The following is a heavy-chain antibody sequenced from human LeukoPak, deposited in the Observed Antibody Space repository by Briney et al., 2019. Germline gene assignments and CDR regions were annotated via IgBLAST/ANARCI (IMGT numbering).Heavy chain of an antibody. CDR2: IKSYKDGGAT. CDR1: GFTFSNAW. V-gene: IGHV3-15*01. CDR3: TTDLVDTTMVTEIYYYGMDV. J-gene: IGHJ6*02. D-gene: IGHD5-18*01. Sequence: GGSLRLSCAASGFTFSNAWMSWVRQAPGKGLEYVGRIKSYKDGGATAYAAPVKGRFSISRDDSENTLYLQMNSLKTEDTGVYYCTTDLVDTTMVTEIYYYGMDVWGQGTTVTVSS.